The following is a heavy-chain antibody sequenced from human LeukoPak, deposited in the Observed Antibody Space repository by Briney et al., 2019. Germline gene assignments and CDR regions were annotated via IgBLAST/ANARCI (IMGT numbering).Heavy chain of an antibody. V-gene: IGHV4-39*07. CDR3: ARAWCGSCYVYSYYFDY. Sequence: SETLSLTCTVSGGSISSSSYYWGWIRQPPGKGLEWIGSIYYSGSTYYNPSLKSRVTISVDTSKNQFSLKLSSVTAADTAVYYCARAWCGSCYVYSYYFDYWGQGTLVTVSS. CDR2: IYYSGST. J-gene: IGHJ4*02. D-gene: IGHD2-15*01. CDR1: GGSISSSSYY.